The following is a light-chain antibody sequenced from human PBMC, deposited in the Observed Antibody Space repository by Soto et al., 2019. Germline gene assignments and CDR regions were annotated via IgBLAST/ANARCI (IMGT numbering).Light chain of an antibody. CDR1: QAVNTR. J-gene: IGKJ1*01. CDR2: YTS. V-gene: IGKV3D-11*03. CDR3: HQRQSWPRT. Sequence: TQSPSSLSSFPGDRVTLSCRASQAVNTRLAWYQHKPGQAPRLLIYYTSNRATGIPARFSGSGSGTDFTLTISSLAPEDFAIYYCHQRQSWPRTFGQGTKVDIK.